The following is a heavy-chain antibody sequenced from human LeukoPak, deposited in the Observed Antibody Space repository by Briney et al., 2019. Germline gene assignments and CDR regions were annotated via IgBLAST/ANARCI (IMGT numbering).Heavy chain of an antibody. CDR2: INHSGST. D-gene: IGHD3-10*01. CDR3: AREMVRPGGAKDDY. Sequence: SETLSLTCAVYGGSFSGYYWSWIRQPPGKGLEWIGEINHSGSTNYNPSLKSRVTISVDASKNQFSLKLSSVTAADTAVYYCAREMVRPGGAKDDYWGQGTLVTVSS. CDR1: GGSFSGYY. J-gene: IGHJ4*02. V-gene: IGHV4-34*01.